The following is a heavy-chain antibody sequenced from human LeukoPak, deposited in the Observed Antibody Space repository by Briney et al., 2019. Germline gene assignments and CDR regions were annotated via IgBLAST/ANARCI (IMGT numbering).Heavy chain of an antibody. Sequence: GRSLRLSCAASGFTFSSYGMHWVRQAPGKGLEWVAVIWYDGSNKYYADSVKGRFTISRDNSKNTLYLQMNSLRAEDTAVYYCASVDFWSGYHFDYWGQGTLVTVSS. D-gene: IGHD3-3*01. CDR2: IWYDGSNK. J-gene: IGHJ4*02. CDR3: ASVDFWSGYHFDY. CDR1: GFTFSSYG. V-gene: IGHV3-33*01.